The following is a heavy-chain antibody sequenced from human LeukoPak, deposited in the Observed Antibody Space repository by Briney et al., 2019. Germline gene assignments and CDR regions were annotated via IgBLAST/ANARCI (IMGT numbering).Heavy chain of an antibody. D-gene: IGHD4-17*01. J-gene: IGHJ5*02. CDR2: IYSSGST. CDR3: ARGHYDLAP. CDR1: GGSISGYY. Sequence: SETLSLTCAVSGGSISGYYWSWIRQPPRKGLEWIGYIYSSGSTKYDPSLESRVTISLDTSKNQVSLNLSSVTAADTAIYFCARGHYDLAPWGQGILVTVSS. V-gene: IGHV4-59*01.